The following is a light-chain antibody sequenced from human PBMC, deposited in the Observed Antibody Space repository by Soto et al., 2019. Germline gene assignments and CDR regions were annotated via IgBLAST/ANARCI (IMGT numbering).Light chain of an antibody. J-gene: IGLJ2*01. CDR1: SGHSSYA. Sequence: QSVLTQSPSASASLGASVKLTCTLSSGHSSYAIAWHQQQPEKGPRYLMKLNSDGSHSKGDGIPDRFSGSSSGAERYLTISSLQSEDEADYYCQTWGTGIQVFGGGTQLTV. CDR2: LNSDGSH. V-gene: IGLV4-69*01. CDR3: QTWGTGIQV.